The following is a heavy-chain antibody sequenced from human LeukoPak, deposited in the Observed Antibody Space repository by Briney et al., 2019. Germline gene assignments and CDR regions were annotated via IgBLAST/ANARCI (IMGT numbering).Heavy chain of an antibody. CDR1: GFTFSNYA. Sequence: GGSLRLSCAASGFTFSNYAMNWVRQAPGQGLERVSTITATGDNTAYADSVKGRFTISRDNSKNTVSVQMSSLRAEDTAIYYCAKAYCGGDCYSFDCWGQGTLVTVSS. J-gene: IGHJ4*02. D-gene: IGHD2-21*02. CDR2: ITATGDNT. V-gene: IGHV3-23*01. CDR3: AKAYCGGDCYSFDC.